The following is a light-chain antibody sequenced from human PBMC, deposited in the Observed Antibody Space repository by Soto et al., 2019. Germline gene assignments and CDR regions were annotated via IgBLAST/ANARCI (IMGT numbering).Light chain of an antibody. J-gene: IGKJ2*01. CDR2: GAS. V-gene: IGKV3-20*01. Sequence: ENVVTQSPSTLSFSPGETATLSCRASQGINNNYLAWYQQKPGQAPRVLIYGASSRATCIPDRFSGSAFGENFTLTISRLEPEGSAAYYCEQYGRAQRTFSQGTKVEI. CDR3: EQYGRAQRT. CDR1: QGINNNY.